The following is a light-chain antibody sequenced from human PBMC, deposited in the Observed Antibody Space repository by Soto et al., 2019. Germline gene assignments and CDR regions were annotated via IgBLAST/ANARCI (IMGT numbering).Light chain of an antibody. J-gene: IGKJ3*01. Sequence: DIVMTQSPDSLAVSLGERATINCKSSQNNKNYLAWYQQKPGQPPKLLIYWASTRASGVPDRFSGSGSGTDFTLTISSLQAEDVAVYYCQQYYSTPLTFGPGTKVDIK. CDR2: WAS. V-gene: IGKV4-1*01. CDR3: QQYYSTPLT. CDR1: QNNKNY.